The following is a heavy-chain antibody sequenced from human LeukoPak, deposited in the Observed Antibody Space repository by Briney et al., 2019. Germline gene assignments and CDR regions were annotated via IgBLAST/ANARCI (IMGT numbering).Heavy chain of an antibody. CDR1: GFTVITND. J-gene: IGHJ4*02. D-gene: IGHD1-14*01. V-gene: IGHV3-53*01. Sequence: GGSLRLSCAASGFTVITNDMTWVRQAPGKGVEWVSVLYSDANTKYADSVQGRFTLSRDNSKNTLYLEMNSLSPDDTAVYYCARGVEPLAANTLAYWGQGTLVTVSS. CDR3: ARGVEPLAANTLAY. CDR2: LYSDANT.